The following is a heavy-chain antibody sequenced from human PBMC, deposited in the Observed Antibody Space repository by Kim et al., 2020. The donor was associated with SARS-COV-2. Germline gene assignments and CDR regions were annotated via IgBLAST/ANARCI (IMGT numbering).Heavy chain of an antibody. V-gene: IGHV3-48*03. CDR2: ISSSGSTI. J-gene: IGHJ4*02. CDR1: GFTFSSYE. D-gene: IGHD3-3*01. Sequence: GGSLRLSCSASGFTFSSYEMNWVRQAPGKGLEWVSYISSSGSTIYYADSVKGRFTISRDNAKNSLYLQMNSLRAEDTAVYYCARAVEGYYFDYWGQGTLVTVSS. CDR3: ARAVEGYYFDY.